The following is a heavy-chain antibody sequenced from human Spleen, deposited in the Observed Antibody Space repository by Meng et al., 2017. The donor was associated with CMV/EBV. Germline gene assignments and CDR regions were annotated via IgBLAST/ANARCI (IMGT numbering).Heavy chain of an antibody. V-gene: IGHV3-11*01. CDR2: ISSSGSTI. D-gene: IGHD3-10*01. CDR1: GFTFSDYY. CDR3: ARDSPGAGGGKNNNYYYYGMDV. Sequence: GESLKISCAASGFTFSDYYMSWISQAPGKGLERVSYISSSGSTIYYADSVKGRFTISRDNAKNSLYLQRNSLRAEDTAVYYWARDSPGAGGGKNNNYYYYGMDVWGQGTTVTVSS. J-gene: IGHJ6*02.